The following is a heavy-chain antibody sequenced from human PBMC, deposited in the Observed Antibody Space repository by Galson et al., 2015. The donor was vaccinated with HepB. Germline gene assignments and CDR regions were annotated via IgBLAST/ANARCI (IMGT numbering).Heavy chain of an antibody. J-gene: IGHJ6*02. CDR1: GYTFFTNY. CDR2: INPSGGPT. D-gene: IGHD1-26*01. Sequence: SVKVSCKASGYTFFTNYIHWVRQAPGQGLEWMGIINPSGGPTSYAQKFQGRVTMTRDSSTSTVFMELSSLRSEDTAVYYCARGIVGATYYYYGMDVWGQGTTVTVSS. CDR3: ARGIVGATYYYYGMDV. V-gene: IGHV1-46*01.